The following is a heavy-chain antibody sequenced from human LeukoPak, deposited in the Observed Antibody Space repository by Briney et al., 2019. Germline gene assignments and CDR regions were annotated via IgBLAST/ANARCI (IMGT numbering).Heavy chain of an antibody. CDR1: GFTFSRYS. CDR3: ANAGNLFRSLNY. J-gene: IGHJ4*02. Sequence: PGGSLRLSCAASGFTFSRYSMNWVRQAPGKGLEWVSSISSGSSFMYYADSVKGRFTISRDNAKNSLYLQMNSLRAEDTAVYYCANAGNLFRSLNYWGPGTLVTVSS. V-gene: IGHV3-21*01. D-gene: IGHD4-23*01. CDR2: ISSGSSFM.